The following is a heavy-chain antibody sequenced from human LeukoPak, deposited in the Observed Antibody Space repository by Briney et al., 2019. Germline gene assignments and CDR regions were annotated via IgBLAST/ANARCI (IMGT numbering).Heavy chain of an antibody. CDR3: AKDQDPHSYGSGSYAPFDY. J-gene: IGHJ4*02. CDR1: GVAFSSYA. V-gene: IGHV3-30-3*02. CDR2: ISYDGSNK. Sequence: GGSLRLSCAASGVAFSSYAMHWVRQAPGKGLEWVAVISYDGSNKYYADSVKGRFTISRDNSKNTLYLQMNSLRAEDTAVYYCAKDQDPHSYGSGSYAPFDYWGQRPLVTVSS. D-gene: IGHD3-10*01.